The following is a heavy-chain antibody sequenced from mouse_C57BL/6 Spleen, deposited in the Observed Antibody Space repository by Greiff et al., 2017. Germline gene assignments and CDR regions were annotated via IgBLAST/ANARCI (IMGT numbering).Heavy chain of an antibody. CDR2: IDPETGGT. CDR3: TRGGLSILWFAY. CDR1: GYTFTDYE. V-gene: IGHV1-15*01. D-gene: IGHD1-1*02. J-gene: IGHJ3*01. Sequence: VQLQQSGAELVRPGASVTLSCKASGYTFTDYEMHWVKQTPVHGLEWIGAIDPETGGTAYNQKFKGKAILTADKSSSTAYMELRSLTSEDSAVYYCTRGGLSILWFAYWGQGTLVTVSA.